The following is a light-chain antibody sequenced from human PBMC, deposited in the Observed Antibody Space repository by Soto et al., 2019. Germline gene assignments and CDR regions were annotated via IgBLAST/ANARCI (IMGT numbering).Light chain of an antibody. V-gene: IGLV1-40*01. CDR2: RNT. CDR1: NSSIGAGYD. Sequence: QSVLTQPPSVTGAPGQRISISCTGSNSSIGAGYDVHWYQQLPGTAPKLLIYRNTYRPSGVPDRFSGSRSATSASLTITGLQAEDEADYYCQSYDRSLSGSFFGTGTKLTVL. J-gene: IGLJ1*01. CDR3: QSYDRSLSGSF.